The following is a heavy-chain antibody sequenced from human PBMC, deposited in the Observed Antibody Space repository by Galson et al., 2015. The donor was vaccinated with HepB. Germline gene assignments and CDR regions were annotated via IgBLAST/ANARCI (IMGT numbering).Heavy chain of an antibody. CDR2: IKSKTDGGTT. Sequence: SLRLSCAASGFTFSNAWMNWVRQAPGKGLEWVGRIKSKTDGGTTDYAAPVKGRFTISRGDSKNTLYLQMNSLKTEDTAVYYCTTDQRLAEYFQHWGQGTLVTVSS. CDR1: GFTFSNAW. J-gene: IGHJ1*01. V-gene: IGHV3-15*07. D-gene: IGHD6-25*01. CDR3: TTDQRLAEYFQH.